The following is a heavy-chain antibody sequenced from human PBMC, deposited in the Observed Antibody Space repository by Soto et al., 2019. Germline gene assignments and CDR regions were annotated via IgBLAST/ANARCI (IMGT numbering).Heavy chain of an antibody. J-gene: IGHJ6*02. CDR3: ARGADYGGNSRLAGMDV. Sequence: CKESGFTFTSYYLHWVQHAHEQGLEWMGIINPSGGSTSHAQKFQGRVTMTRDTSTSTVYMELSSLRSEDTAVYYCARGADYGGNSRLAGMDVWGQGTTVTVSS. CDR1: GFTFTSYY. D-gene: IGHD4-17*01. CDR2: INPSGGST. V-gene: IGHV1-46*01.